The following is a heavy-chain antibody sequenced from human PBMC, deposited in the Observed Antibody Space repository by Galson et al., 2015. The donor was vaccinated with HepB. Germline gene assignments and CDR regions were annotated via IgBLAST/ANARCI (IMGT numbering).Heavy chain of an antibody. J-gene: IGHJ4*02. CDR3: ARDPPLGTPFDY. CDR1: GFTFSDYY. CDR2: VSSSSSYT. D-gene: IGHD7-27*01. Sequence: LSLSCAASGFTFSDYYMSWIRQAPGKGLEWVSYVSSSSSYTNYADSVKGRFTISRDNAKNSLYLHMNSLRAEDTAVYYCARDPPLGTPFDYWGQGTLVTVSS. V-gene: IGHV3-11*06.